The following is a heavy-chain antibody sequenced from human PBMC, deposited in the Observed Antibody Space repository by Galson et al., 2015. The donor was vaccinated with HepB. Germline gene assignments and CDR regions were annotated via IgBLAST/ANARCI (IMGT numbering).Heavy chain of an antibody. CDR1: GGSISSYY. D-gene: IGHD3-9*01. J-gene: IGHJ4*02. CDR3: ARMPRRLVIIPHYYFDY. V-gene: IGHV4-4*07. Sequence: SETLSLTCTVSGGSISSYYWSWIRQPAGKGLEWIGRIYTSGSTNYNPSLKSRVTMSVDTSKYQFSLKLSSVTAADTAVYYCARMPRRLVIIPHYYFDYWGQGTLVTVSS. CDR2: IYTSGST.